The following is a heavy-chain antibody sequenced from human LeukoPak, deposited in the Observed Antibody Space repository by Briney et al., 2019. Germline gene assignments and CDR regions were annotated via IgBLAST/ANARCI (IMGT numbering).Heavy chain of an antibody. J-gene: IGHJ5*02. CDR1: GGSISSYY. D-gene: IGHD2-2*01. Sequence: SETLSLTCTVPGGSISSYYWSWIRQPPGKGLEWIGYIYYSGSTNYNPSLKSRVTISVDTSKNQFSLKLSSVTAADTAVYYCARWKGSRWTSRDCSSTSCYSSFLWFDPWGQGTLVTVSS. V-gene: IGHV4-59*12. CDR2: IYYSGST. CDR3: ARWKGSRWTSRDCSSTSCYSSFLWFDP.